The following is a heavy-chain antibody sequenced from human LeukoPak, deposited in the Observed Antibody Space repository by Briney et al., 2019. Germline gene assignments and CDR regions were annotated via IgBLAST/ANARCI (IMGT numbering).Heavy chain of an antibody. CDR1: GFTFSSYS. Sequence: GGSLRLSCAASGFTFSSYSMNWVRQAPGKGLEWVSSISSSSSYIYYADSVKVRFTISRDNAKNSLYLQMNSLRAEDTAVCYCARVVAAAVDYWGQGTLFTVSS. V-gene: IGHV3-21*01. CDR3: ARVVAAAVDY. J-gene: IGHJ4*02. CDR2: ISSSSSYI. D-gene: IGHD6-13*01.